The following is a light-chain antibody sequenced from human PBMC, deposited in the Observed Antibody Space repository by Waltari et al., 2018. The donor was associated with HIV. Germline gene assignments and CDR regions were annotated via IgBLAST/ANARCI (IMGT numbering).Light chain of an antibody. CDR3: SSYTSFSTVL. Sequence: QSALTQPASVSGSPGQSITISCTGTSSAVWTYCFLSWYQHHPGKAPKLMIYAGNKRPSGVSNRFSGSKSGNTASLTISGLQAEDEADYYCSSYTSFSTVLFGGGTKLTVL. CDR1: SSAVWTYCF. CDR2: AGN. V-gene: IGLV2-23*01. J-gene: IGLJ2*01.